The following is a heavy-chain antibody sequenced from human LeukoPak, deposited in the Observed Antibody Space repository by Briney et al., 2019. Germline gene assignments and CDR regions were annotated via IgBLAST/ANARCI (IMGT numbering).Heavy chain of an antibody. D-gene: IGHD3-3*01. J-gene: IGHJ6*02. CDR2: ISSSGSGR. Sequence: GGSLRLSCAASGFIFSTYSMSWVRQAPGKGLQWISYISSSGSGRFYADSVKGRFTISRDNGKNTLYLQMNSLRAEDTAVYYCARERFLEWLFYYGMDVWGQGTTVTVSS. CDR1: GFIFSTYS. CDR3: ARERFLEWLFYYGMDV. V-gene: IGHV3-48*01.